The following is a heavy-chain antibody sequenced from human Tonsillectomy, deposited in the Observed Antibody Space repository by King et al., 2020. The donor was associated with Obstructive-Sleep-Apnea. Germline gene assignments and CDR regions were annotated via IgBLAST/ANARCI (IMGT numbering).Heavy chain of an antibody. V-gene: IGHV3-30*04. D-gene: IGHD3-9*01. Sequence: VQLVESGGGVVQPGRSLRLSCAASGFTFSNYAMHWVRQAPGHGLEWVSVISYDGMNKYYVDAGKGRFTISRDSSQNALYLQMNSLRAEDTAMYYCAGALIVLRYFDCLDYWGQGTLVTVSS. CDR3: AGALIVLRYFDCLDY. J-gene: IGHJ4*02. CDR2: ISYDGMNK. CDR1: GFTFSNYA.